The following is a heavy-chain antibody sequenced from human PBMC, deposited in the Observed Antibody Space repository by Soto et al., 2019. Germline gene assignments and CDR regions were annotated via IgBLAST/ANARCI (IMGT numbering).Heavy chain of an antibody. CDR1: GGSINNGDYF. Sequence: SETLSLTCTFSGGSINNGDYFWGWIRQPPGKGLEWIGSVYHSGTTNYNPSLKSRVTISVDTSKNQFSLNLRSVTAADTAVYYCAKVVVGAPRHPDFDSWGQGTLVTVSS. D-gene: IGHD2-15*01. CDR3: AKVVVGAPRHPDFDS. CDR2: VYHSGTT. V-gene: IGHV4-39*01. J-gene: IGHJ4*02.